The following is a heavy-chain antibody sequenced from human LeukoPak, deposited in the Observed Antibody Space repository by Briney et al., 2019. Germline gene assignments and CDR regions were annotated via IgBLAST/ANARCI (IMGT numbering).Heavy chain of an antibody. D-gene: IGHD1-1*01. CDR2: ISYDGSNK. V-gene: IGHV3-30*04. CDR1: GFTFSSYA. J-gene: IGHJ4*02. CDR3: ARVSHGLLEGFDY. Sequence: GGSLRLSCAASGFTFSSYAMHWVRQAPGKGLEWVAVISYDGSNKYYADSVKGRFTISRDNSKNTLHLQMNSLRIEDTAVYYCARVSHGLLEGFDYWGQGTLVTVSS.